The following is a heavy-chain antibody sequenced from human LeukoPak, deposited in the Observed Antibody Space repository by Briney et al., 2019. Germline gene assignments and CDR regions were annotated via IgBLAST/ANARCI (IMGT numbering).Heavy chain of an antibody. V-gene: IGHV3-7*01. CDR3: ARDSSGYQ. CDR2: ITEDGSEK. CDR1: GFTFSTYW. Sequence: GRSLRLSCAASGFTFSTYWMRWVRQAPGKGLDWVANITEDGSEKYYGDSVKGRFTISRDNAKNSLYLEMNSLRVEETAVYYCARDSSGYQWGQGTLVTVSS. D-gene: IGHD3-22*01. J-gene: IGHJ4*02.